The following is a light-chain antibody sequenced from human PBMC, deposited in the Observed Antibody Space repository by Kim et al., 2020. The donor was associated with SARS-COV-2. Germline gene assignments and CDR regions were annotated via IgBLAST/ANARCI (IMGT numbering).Light chain of an antibody. J-gene: IGLJ2*01. CDR1: NIGSKS. Sequence: SYELTQPPSVSVAPGETASITCGGHNIGSKSVHWYQQRPGQAPGLIIYYDNERPSGIPERFSGSNSDNTATLTMNRVEAGDEADYYCQVWDSSTDHVVFGEGTQLTVL. V-gene: IGLV3-21*04. CDR3: QVWDSSTDHVV. CDR2: YDN.